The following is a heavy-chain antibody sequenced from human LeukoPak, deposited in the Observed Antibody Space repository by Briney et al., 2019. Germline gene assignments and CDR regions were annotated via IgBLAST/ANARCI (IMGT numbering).Heavy chain of an antibody. CDR2: ISSSGSTI. D-gene: IGHD6-13*01. CDR3: ARGAQQLFPFDY. J-gene: IGHJ4*02. Sequence: AGSLRLSCAASGFTFSSDEMNWIRQGPRKGLDRVSYISSSGSTIYYADSLKSRFTISRDNAKNSLYLQMNSLSAEDTAVYYCARGAQQLFPFDYWGQGTLVTVSS. V-gene: IGHV3-48*03. CDR1: GFTFSSDE.